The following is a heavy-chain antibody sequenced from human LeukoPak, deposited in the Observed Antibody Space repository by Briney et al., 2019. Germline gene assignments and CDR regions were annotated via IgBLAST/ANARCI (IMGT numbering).Heavy chain of an antibody. Sequence: SETLSLTCTVSGGSISSYYWSWIRQPPGKGLEWIGYIYYSGSTNYNPSLKSRVTISVDTSKNQFSLKLSSVTAADTAVYYCASWGNTYYYDSSGYYLQWGQETLVTVSS. J-gene: IGHJ4*02. CDR1: GGSISSYY. D-gene: IGHD3-22*01. V-gene: IGHV4-59*08. CDR3: ASWGNTYYYDSSGYYLQ. CDR2: IYYSGST.